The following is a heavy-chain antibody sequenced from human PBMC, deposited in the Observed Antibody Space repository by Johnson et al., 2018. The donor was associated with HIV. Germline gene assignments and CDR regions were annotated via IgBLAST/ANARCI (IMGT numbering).Heavy chain of an antibody. CDR3: ARIRVAVITEVGAFDI. CDR2: ISYDGSNK. CDR1: GFTFSCYA. J-gene: IGHJ3*02. V-gene: IGHV3-30-3*01. Sequence: QVQLVESGGGLVKPGGSLRLSCAASGFTFSCYAMHWVRQAPGKGLEWVAVISYDGSNKYYADSVKGRFTISRDNSKNTLYLQMNSLRTEDTAVYYCARIRVAVITEVGAFDIWGQGTMVTVSS. D-gene: IGHD3-22*01.